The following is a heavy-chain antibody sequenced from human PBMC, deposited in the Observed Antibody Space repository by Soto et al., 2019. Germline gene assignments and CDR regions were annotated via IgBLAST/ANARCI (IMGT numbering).Heavy chain of an antibody. D-gene: IGHD2-2*01. CDR2: IGTRGRTI. J-gene: IGHJ6*02. V-gene: IGHV3-48*03. CDR1: GFTFSNYE. Sequence: GGSLRLSCAASGFTFSNYEMNWVRQAPGKGLEWVSYIGTRGRTIYYADSVKGRFTISRDNAKNSLYLQMNSLRAEDTAVYYCARDPAVYSGKFDYGLDVWGQGTTVTVSS. CDR3: ARDPAVYSGKFDYGLDV.